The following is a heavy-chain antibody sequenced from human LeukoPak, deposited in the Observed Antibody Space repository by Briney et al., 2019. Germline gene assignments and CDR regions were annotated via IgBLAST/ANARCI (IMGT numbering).Heavy chain of an antibody. D-gene: IGHD6-19*01. CDR3: ARVKVAGTYYYYYYMDV. CDR1: GFTVSSNY. CDR2: IYSGGST. Sequence: GGSLRLSCAASGFTVSSNYMSWVRQAPGKGLEWVSVIYSGGSTYYADSVKGRFTISRDNSKNTLYLQMNSLRAEDTAVYYCARVKVAGTYYYYYYMDVWAKGPRSPSP. J-gene: IGHJ6*03. V-gene: IGHV3-53*01.